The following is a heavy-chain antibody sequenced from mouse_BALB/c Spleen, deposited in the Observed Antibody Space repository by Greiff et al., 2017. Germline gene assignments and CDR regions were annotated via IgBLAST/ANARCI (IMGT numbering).Heavy chain of an antibody. CDR2: ISTYYGDA. V-gene: IGHV1S137*01. Sequence: VQRVESGAELVRPGVSVKISCKGSGYTFPDYAMHWVKQSHAKSLEWIGVISTYYGDASYNQKFKGKATMTVDKSSSTAYMELARLTSEDSAIYYCARSITTATFYFDYWGQGTTRTVSS. CDR3: ARSITTATFYFDY. CDR1: GYTFPDYA. J-gene: IGHJ2*01. D-gene: IGHD1-2*01.